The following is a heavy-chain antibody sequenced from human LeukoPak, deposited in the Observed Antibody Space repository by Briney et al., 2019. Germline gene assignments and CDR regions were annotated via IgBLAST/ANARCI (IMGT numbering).Heavy chain of an antibody. CDR1: GYTFTSYW. Sequence: GESLKISCEGSGYTFTSYWIGWVRQMPGKGLEWMGIIYPGDSDTRYSPSFQGQVTISADKSISTAYLQWSSLKASDTAMYYCARGVRGVIITPNWFDPWGQGTLVTVSS. V-gene: IGHV5-51*01. CDR3: ARGVRGVIITPNWFDP. D-gene: IGHD3-10*01. J-gene: IGHJ5*02. CDR2: IYPGDSDT.